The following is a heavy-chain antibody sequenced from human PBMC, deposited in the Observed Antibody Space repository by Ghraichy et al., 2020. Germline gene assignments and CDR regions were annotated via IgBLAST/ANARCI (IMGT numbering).Heavy chain of an antibody. J-gene: IGHJ6*02. D-gene: IGHD4-23*01. CDR2: ISSSGSTI. V-gene: IGHV3-48*02. CDR3: ARASTVVRFVYYDVMDV. CDR1: GFTFSSYR. Sequence: GESLNISCVGSGFTFSSYRMNWVRQSPGKGLEWVSCISSSGSTISYADSVKGRFTISRDNAQNSLYLQMNSLRDEDTAVYYCARASTVVRFVYYDVMDVWRQGTTLTVSS.